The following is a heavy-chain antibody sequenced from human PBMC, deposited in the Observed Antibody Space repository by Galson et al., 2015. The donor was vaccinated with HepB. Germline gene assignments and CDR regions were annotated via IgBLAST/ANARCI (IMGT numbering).Heavy chain of an antibody. CDR3: ARRQIYGSGIYGIDV. D-gene: IGHD2-15*01. CDR1: GYKFSMYW. Sequence: QSGAEVKKPGESLKISCEASGYKFSMYWIGWVRQMPGRGLEWMGVIYPSASETRYSPSFQGQVTISVDKSINTAYLQWSSLKASDTAMYYCARRQIYGSGIYGIDVWGQGTTVTVSS. V-gene: IGHV5-51*01. CDR2: IYPSASET. J-gene: IGHJ6*02.